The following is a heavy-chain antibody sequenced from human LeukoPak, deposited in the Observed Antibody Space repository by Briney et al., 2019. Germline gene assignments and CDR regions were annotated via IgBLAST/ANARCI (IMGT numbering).Heavy chain of an antibody. CDR3: TRSDYSTYFNY. J-gene: IGHJ4*02. CDR1: GGSISNYY. CDR2: IYYSGGT. D-gene: IGHD2-15*01. V-gene: IGHV4-59*01. Sequence: SETLSLTCTVSGGSISNYYWSWIRQPPGKGLEWIGYIYYSGGTDYNPSLKSRVTLSVDTSKNQFSLKLSSVTAADTAVYYCTRSDYSTYFNYWGPGTLVTVSS.